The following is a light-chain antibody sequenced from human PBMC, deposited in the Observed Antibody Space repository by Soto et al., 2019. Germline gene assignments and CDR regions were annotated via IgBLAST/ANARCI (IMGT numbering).Light chain of an antibody. CDR3: QQYDSYWT. CDR1: QSVSGW. V-gene: IGKV1-5*01. Sequence: DIQMTQSPSTLSASVGDSVTTTCRASQSVSGWLAWYQQKPGKAPKLLIYDASSLQSGVPSRFSGGGSGTEFTLTIRSLQPDDFATYYCQQYDSYWTFGQGTRVVVK. J-gene: IGKJ1*01. CDR2: DAS.